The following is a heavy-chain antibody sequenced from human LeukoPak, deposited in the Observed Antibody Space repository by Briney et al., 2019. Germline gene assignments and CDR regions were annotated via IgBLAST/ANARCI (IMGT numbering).Heavy chain of an antibody. V-gene: IGHV4-59*08. CDR2: IYYSGST. J-gene: IGHJ3*02. CDR1: GVSISSYY. D-gene: IGHD3-16*02. CDR3: ARPVMTTFGEVIVPDAIDI. Sequence: SETLSLTCTVSGVSISSYYWSWIRQPPGKGLEWIGYIYYSGSTNYNPSLKSRVTISVDTTKNQFSLKLSSVTAADTAVYYCARPVMTTFGEVIVPDAIDIWPQETMVTVSS.